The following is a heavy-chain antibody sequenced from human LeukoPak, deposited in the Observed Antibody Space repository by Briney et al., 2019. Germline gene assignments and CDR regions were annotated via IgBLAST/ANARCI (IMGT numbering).Heavy chain of an antibody. Sequence: ASVKVSCKASGYTFTSYGISWVRQAPGQGLEWMGWISAYNGNTNYAQKLQGRVTMTTDTSTSTAYMELRSLRSDDTAVYYCARDPLFGRYDFWSGYPNWFDPWGQGTLVTVSS. CDR1: GYTFTSYG. J-gene: IGHJ5*02. D-gene: IGHD3-3*01. V-gene: IGHV1-18*01. CDR2: ISAYNGNT. CDR3: ARDPLFGRYDFWSGYPNWFDP.